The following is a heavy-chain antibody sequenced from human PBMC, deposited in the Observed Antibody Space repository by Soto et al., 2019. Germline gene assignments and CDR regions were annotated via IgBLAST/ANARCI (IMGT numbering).Heavy chain of an antibody. Sequence: PGGALRLSCAASGFTFSSYAMRWVRQAPGKGLEWVSAISGSGGSTYYADSVKGRFTISRDNSKNTLYLQMNSLRAEDTAVYYCARRGSGSYYDYWGQGTLVTVSS. CDR2: ISGSGGST. J-gene: IGHJ4*02. CDR1: GFTFSSYA. D-gene: IGHD1-26*01. V-gene: IGHV3-23*01. CDR3: ARRGSGSYYDY.